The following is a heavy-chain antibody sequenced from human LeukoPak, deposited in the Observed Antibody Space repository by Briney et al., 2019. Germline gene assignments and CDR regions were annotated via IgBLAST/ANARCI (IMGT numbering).Heavy chain of an antibody. V-gene: IGHV3-43D*03. CDR2: ISWDGGST. CDR3: AKMGTSGYQSDY. D-gene: IGHD3-3*01. J-gene: IGHJ4*02. Sequence: GGSLRLSCAASGFTFDDYAMHWVRQAPGKGLEWVSLISWDGGSTYYADSVKGRFTISRDNSKNSLYLQMNSLRAEDTALYYCAKMGTSGYQSDYWRQGTLVTVSS. CDR1: GFTFDDYA.